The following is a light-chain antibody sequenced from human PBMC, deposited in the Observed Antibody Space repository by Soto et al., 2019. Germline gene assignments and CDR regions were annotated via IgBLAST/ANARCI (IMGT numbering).Light chain of an antibody. Sequence: DTVLIQSPATLSLSPGERATLSCRASHTVANFLAWYQHKAGQAPILLIYDVSNRATGIPARFSGSGSGTDFTLTISSLEPHDFAVYYCQQRSNWPPTFGGGTNVEIK. CDR3: QQRSNWPPT. J-gene: IGKJ4*01. CDR2: DVS. CDR1: HTVANF. V-gene: IGKV3-11*01.